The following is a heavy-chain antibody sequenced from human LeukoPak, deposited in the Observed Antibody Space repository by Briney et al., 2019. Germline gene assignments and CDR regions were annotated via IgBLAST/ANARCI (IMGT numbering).Heavy chain of an antibody. CDR1: GFTFSSYG. CDR3: AKDSGTNLDY. CDR2: ISYDGSNK. V-gene: IGHV3-30*18. Sequence: GGSLRLSCAASGFTFSSYGMHWVRQAPGKGLEWVAVISYDGSNKYYADSVKGRFTISRDNSKNTLYLQMNSLRAEDTAVYYCAKDSGTNLDYWGQGTLVTVSS. J-gene: IGHJ4*02.